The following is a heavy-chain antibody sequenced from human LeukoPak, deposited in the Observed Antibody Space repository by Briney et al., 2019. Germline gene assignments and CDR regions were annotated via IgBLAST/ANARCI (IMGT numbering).Heavy chain of an antibody. D-gene: IGHD3/OR15-3a*01. V-gene: IGHV4-38-2*02. CDR1: GSSISNGYY. Sequence: SETLSLTCTVSGSSISNGYYWGWIRQPPGKGLEWIGNIYHSGSTYYNPSLKSRVTISVDTSRNQCSLKMSSVTAADTAVYYCARQTGSGLFILPGGQGTLVTVSS. CDR2: IYHSGST. CDR3: ARQTGSGLFILP. J-gene: IGHJ4*02.